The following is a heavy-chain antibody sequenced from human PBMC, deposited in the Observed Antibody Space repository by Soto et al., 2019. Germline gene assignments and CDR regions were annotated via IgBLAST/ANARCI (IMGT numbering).Heavy chain of an antibody. D-gene: IGHD2-21*01. Sequence: SETLSLTCSVSGSSIITSYYWGWIRQPPGKGLEWIGSAYYSGSTYYNPSLKSRVTIFVDTSKSQFSLMMGSVTAADTAVYYCARNDWARFYGMDVWGQGTTVTVSS. J-gene: IGHJ6*02. V-gene: IGHV4-39*01. CDR3: ARNDWARFYGMDV. CDR1: GSSIITSYY. CDR2: AYYSGST.